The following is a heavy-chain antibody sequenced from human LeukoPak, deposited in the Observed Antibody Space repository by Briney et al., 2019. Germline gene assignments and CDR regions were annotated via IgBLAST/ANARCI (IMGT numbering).Heavy chain of an antibody. Sequence: GRSLRLSCAASGFTFDDYAMHWVRQAPGKGLEWVSGISWNSGSIGYADSVKGRFTISRDNAKNSLYLQMNSLRAEDTALYYCAKDYRTKLPGGFDYRGQGTLVTVSS. CDR1: GFTFDDYA. CDR3: AKDYRTKLPGGFDY. J-gene: IGHJ4*02. D-gene: IGHD1-26*01. CDR2: ISWNSGSI. V-gene: IGHV3-9*01.